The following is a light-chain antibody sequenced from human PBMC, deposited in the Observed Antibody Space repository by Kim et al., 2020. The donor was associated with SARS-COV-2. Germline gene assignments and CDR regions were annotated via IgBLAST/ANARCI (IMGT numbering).Light chain of an antibody. Sequence: DIVMTQSPLSLPVTPGEPASISCRSSQSLLLSNGYNYLDWYLQKPGQSPQLLIYLGSYRASGVPDRFSGSASGTDFTLKISRVEAEDVGVYYCMQAVQNPYTFVQGTKLEI. V-gene: IGKV2-28*01. CDR3: MQAVQNPYT. J-gene: IGKJ2*01. CDR2: LGS. CDR1: QSLLLSNGYNY.